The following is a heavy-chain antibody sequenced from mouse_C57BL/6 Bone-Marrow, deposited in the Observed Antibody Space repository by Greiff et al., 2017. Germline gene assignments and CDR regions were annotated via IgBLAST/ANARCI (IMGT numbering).Heavy chain of an antibody. Sequence: QVQLQQSGAELVRPGTSVKVSCKASGYAFTNYLIEWVKQRPGQGLEWIGVINPGSGGTNYNEKVKGKETLTADKSSSTAYMQLSSLTYEDSAVYFCARFYYYGSSLFDYWGQGTTLTVSS. J-gene: IGHJ2*01. CDR3: ARFYYYGSSLFDY. D-gene: IGHD1-1*01. CDR1: GYAFTNYL. V-gene: IGHV1-54*01. CDR2: INPGSGGT.